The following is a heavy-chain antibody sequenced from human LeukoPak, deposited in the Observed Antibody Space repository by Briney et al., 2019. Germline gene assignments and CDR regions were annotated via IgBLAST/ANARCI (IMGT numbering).Heavy chain of an antibody. CDR2: IKDDGSGK. CDR1: GFTFSTYW. CDR3: ARYSGNQYSFHY. D-gene: IGHD5-12*01. J-gene: IGHJ4*02. Sequence: GGSLRLSCAASGFTFSTYWMAWVRQAPGKGLEWVANIKDDGSGKYYVDSVKGRLTISRDNAEKTLYLQMSSLRAEDTAVYHCARYSGNQYSFHYWGQGTLVTVSS. V-gene: IGHV3-7*05.